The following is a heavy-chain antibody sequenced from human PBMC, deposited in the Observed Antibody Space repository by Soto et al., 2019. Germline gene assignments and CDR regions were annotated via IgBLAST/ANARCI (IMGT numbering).Heavy chain of an antibody. V-gene: IGHV3-66*01. Sequence: EVQLVEPGGGLVQPGGSLGLYCAASGFTVSSSYLYWVRQAPGKGLEWVSSIYKSGDTYYADAVKGRFTISSDNYKSTLFLQINSLRAEDTDVYYCARGTVGTNPNWLGPWGQGTLVTVSS. CDR2: IYKSGDT. CDR3: ARGTVGTNPNWLGP. D-gene: IGHD1-26*01. CDR1: GFTVSSSY. J-gene: IGHJ5*02.